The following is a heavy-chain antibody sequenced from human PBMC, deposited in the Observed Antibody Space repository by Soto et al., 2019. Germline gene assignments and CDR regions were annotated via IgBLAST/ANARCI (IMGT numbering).Heavy chain of an antibody. J-gene: IGHJ5*02. Sequence: QVQLVQSGAEVKNPGASVKVSCKASGYTFINYGVSWVRQAPGQGLEWMGWTRSYGDSIDYAQIFQGRVTMTTDTSTNTAYMELRSLRSDDTAVYYCARDQGGDWFDPWGQGTLVIVSS. CDR1: GYTFINYG. CDR2: TRSYGDSI. D-gene: IGHD1-26*01. V-gene: IGHV1-18*04. CDR3: ARDQGGDWFDP.